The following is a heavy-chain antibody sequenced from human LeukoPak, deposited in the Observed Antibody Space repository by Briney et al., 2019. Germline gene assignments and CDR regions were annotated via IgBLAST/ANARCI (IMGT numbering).Heavy chain of an antibody. D-gene: IGHD3-22*01. V-gene: IGHV3-21*01. CDR1: GFTFSSYS. Sequence: GGSLRLSCAASGFTFSSYSMNWVRQAPGKGPEWVSSISSSSSYIYYADSVKGRFTISRDNAKNSLYLQMNSLRAEDTAVYYCARDNYYDSSGLGYWGQGTLVTVSS. CDR3: ARDNYYDSSGLGY. J-gene: IGHJ4*02. CDR2: ISSSSSYI.